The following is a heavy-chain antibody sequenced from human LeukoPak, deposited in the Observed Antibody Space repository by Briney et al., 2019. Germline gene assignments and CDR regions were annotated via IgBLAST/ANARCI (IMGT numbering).Heavy chain of an antibody. D-gene: IGHD3-9*01. CDR1: GFTFDDYA. V-gene: IGHV3-9*01. J-gene: IGHJ4*02. CDR2: ISWNSGSI. CDR3: AKNNDILTGTPGSFDY. Sequence: GRSLRLSCSASGFTFDDYAMHWVRQAPGKGLEGGSGISWNSGSIGYADSGKGRFTISRDNAKNSLYQQRNSMRAEDTALYYCAKNNDILTGTPGSFDYWGQGTLVTVSS.